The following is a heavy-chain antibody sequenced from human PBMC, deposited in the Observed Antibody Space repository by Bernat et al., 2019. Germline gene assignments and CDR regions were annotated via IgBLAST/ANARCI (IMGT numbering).Heavy chain of an antibody. CDR1: GFTFSSYS. Sequence: EVQLVESGGGLVKPGGSLRLSCAASGFTFSSYSMNWVRQAPGKGLEWVSSISSSSSYIYYADSVKGRFTISRDNAKNSLYLQMNSLRAEDTAVYYCARYYDFTKIDAFDIWGQGTMVTVSS. CDR2: ISSSSSYI. V-gene: IGHV3-21*01. CDR3: ARYYDFTKIDAFDI. D-gene: IGHD3-3*01. J-gene: IGHJ3*02.